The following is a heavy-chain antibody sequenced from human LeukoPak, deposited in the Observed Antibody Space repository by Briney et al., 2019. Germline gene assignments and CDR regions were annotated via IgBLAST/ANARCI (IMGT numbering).Heavy chain of an antibody. CDR1: GYTLTELS. V-gene: IGHV1-24*01. Sequence: ASVKVSCKVSGYTLTELSMHWVRQAPGKGLEWMGGFDPEDGETIYAQKFQGRVTMTEDTSTDKAYMELSSLRSEDTAVYYCATAYQYGSGSYAQTYYYYYMDVWGKGTTVTVSS. CDR2: FDPEDGET. CDR3: ATAYQYGSGSYAQTYYYYYMDV. J-gene: IGHJ6*03. D-gene: IGHD3-10*01.